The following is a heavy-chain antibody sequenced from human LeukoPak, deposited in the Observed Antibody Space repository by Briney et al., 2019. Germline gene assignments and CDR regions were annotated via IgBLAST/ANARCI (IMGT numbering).Heavy chain of an antibody. V-gene: IGHV4-4*02. CDR2: MHHSGRT. CDR1: GASISSTNW. J-gene: IGHJ5*02. CDR3: ARAQEGCSRASCYLEP. Sequence: SETLSLTCAISGASISSTNWWIWVRQPPGKGLEWIGEMHHSGRTNYNPSLKSRITISVDKSKNQVFLRLNSVAAADTALYYCARAQEGCSRASCYLEPWGQGTLITVSS. D-gene: IGHD2-2*01.